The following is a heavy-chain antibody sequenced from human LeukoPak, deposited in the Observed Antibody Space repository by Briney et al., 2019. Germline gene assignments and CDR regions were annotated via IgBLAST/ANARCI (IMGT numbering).Heavy chain of an antibody. CDR3: ARVTTVVTPHMDV. Sequence: ASVTVSCKASGYTFTSYDVYWVRHAPGQGREWMGWISAYNGNTNYTQTLQGRVTMTTDTSTSTAYIELRSLRSDDTAVYYCARVTTVVTPHMDVWGKGTTVTVSS. CDR1: GYTFTSYD. CDR2: ISAYNGNT. D-gene: IGHD4-23*01. V-gene: IGHV1-18*01. J-gene: IGHJ6*03.